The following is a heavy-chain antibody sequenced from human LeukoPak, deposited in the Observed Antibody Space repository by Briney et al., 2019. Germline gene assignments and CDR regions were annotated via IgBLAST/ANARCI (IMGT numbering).Heavy chain of an antibody. Sequence: PSETLSLTCTVSGGSISSGSYYWSWIRQPAGKGLEWIGRIYTSGSTNYNPSLKSRVTISVDTSKNQFSLKLSSVTAADTAVYYCARVCYQLLGKSYYYYYYMDVWGKGTTVTISS. CDR1: GGSISSGSYY. CDR2: IYTSGST. CDR3: ARVCYQLLGKSYYYYYYMDV. V-gene: IGHV4-61*02. D-gene: IGHD2-2*01. J-gene: IGHJ6*03.